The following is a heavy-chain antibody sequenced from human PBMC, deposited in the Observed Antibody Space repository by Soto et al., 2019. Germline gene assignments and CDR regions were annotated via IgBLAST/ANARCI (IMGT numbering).Heavy chain of an antibody. Sequence: SCAASGFTFSNYWVTWVRQAPGKGLEWVANINQDGSDKLYVDSVKGRFTISRDNAKYSLYLQMDSLRAEDTAVYYCARHEPSYYYAVDVWGQGTTVTVSS. CDR3: ARHEPSYYYAVDV. V-gene: IGHV3-7*01. CDR1: GFTFSNYW. CDR2: INQDGSDK. J-gene: IGHJ6*02.